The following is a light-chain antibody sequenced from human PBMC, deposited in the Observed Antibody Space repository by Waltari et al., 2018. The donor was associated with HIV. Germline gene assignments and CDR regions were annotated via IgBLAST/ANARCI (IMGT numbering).Light chain of an antibody. V-gene: IGLV2-23*01. CDR3: CSYAGSSTWV. CDR2: EAS. Sequence: QSALTQPASVSGSPGQSTTISCTGTSSYAGNYNFVSCYQQHPGKAPKLMIYEASKRPSGVSNRFSGSKSGNTASLTISGLQAEDEADYYCCSYAGSSTWVFGGGTKLTVL. J-gene: IGLJ3*02. CDR1: SSYAGNYNF.